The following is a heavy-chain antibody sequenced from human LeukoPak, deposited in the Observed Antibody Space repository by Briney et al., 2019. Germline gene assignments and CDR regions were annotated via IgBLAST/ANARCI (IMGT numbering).Heavy chain of an antibody. Sequence: SVKVSCKASGGTFSSYAISWVRQAPGQGLEWMGGIIPIFGTANYAQKFQGRVTITTDESTSTAYMELSSLRSEDTAVYYCARETAVADNYYYYYGMDVWGQGTTVTVSS. D-gene: IGHD6-19*01. CDR2: IIPIFGTA. CDR1: GGTFSSYA. J-gene: IGHJ6*02. CDR3: ARETAVADNYYYYYGMDV. V-gene: IGHV1-69*05.